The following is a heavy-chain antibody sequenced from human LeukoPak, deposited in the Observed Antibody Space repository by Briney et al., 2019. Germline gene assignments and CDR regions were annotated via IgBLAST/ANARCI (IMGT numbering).Heavy chain of an antibody. CDR2: IIPIFGTA. Sequence: SVKVSCKASGGTFSSYAIRWVRQAPGQGLEWMGGIIPIFGTANYAQKFHGRVTITTDESTSTAYMELSSLRSEDTAVYYCARWTIVATTYYFDYWGQGTLVTVSS. D-gene: IGHD5-12*01. J-gene: IGHJ4*02. CDR3: ARWTIVATTYYFDY. V-gene: IGHV1-69*05. CDR1: GGTFSSYA.